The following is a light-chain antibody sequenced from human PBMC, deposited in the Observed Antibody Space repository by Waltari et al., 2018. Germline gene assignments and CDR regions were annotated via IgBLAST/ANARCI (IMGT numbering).Light chain of an antibody. CDR1: NIGSKS. Sequence: SYVLTQPPSVSVAPGQTARITCEGNNIGSKSVNWYHQMPGQAPVLVVYDVTDRPSGSPERVSGSSSGNTATLTISRVEAGDEADYFCQVSTNNYAHYVFGTGTKVTVL. CDR3: QVSTNNYAHYV. V-gene: IGLV3-21*02. J-gene: IGLJ1*01. CDR2: DVT.